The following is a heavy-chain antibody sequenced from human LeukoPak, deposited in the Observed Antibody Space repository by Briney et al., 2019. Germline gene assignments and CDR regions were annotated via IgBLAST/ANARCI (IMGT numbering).Heavy chain of an antibody. Sequence: GGSLRLSCAASGFTFSNYGMNWVRQAPGKGLEWVSHISSGSSTIYYTDSVKGRFTISRDNAKNSLYLQMNSLRAEDTAVYYCARDLGYHFGNWGQRTLATVSS. V-gene: IGHV3-48*01. J-gene: IGHJ4*02. CDR2: ISSGSSTI. CDR1: GFTFSNYG. D-gene: IGHD3-10*01. CDR3: ARDLGYHFGN.